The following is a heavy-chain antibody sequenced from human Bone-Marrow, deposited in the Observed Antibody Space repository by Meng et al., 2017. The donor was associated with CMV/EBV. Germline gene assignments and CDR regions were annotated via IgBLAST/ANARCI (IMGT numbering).Heavy chain of an antibody. J-gene: IGHJ4*02. CDR2: VSGSGVRT. V-gene: IGHV3-23*01. Sequence: FTVNTYAMTGVRQAPGKGLEWVAGVSGSGVRTSYADSVKGRFTISRDKSRNTVYLQMNSLRAADTAVYYCAKARVRGVVIIRGDFDYWGQGTLVTVSS. CDR1: FTVNTYA. D-gene: IGHD3-3*01. CDR3: AKARVRGVVIIRGDFDY.